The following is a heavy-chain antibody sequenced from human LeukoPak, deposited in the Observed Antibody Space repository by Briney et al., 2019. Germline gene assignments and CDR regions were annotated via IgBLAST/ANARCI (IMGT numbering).Heavy chain of an antibody. Sequence: GGSLRLSCVPSGITFSNYYMHWVRQVPGEGLVWVSHIIQDGRVTIYADSVKGRFTISRDNAKNTVYLQLNNLRAEDTAVYYCATDDYRGLGYWGQGTLVTVSS. CDR1: GITFSNYY. V-gene: IGHV3-74*01. CDR3: ATDDYRGLGY. J-gene: IGHJ4*02. D-gene: IGHD3-16*01. CDR2: IIQDGRVT.